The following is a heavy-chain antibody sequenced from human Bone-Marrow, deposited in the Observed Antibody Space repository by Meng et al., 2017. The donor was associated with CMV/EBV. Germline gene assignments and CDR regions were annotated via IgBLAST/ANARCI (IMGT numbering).Heavy chain of an antibody. CDR3: AREWDAYCGGDCYMGAGY. Sequence: GESLKISCAASGFTFSSYWMSWVRQAPGKGLEWVANIKQDGSEKYYVDSVKSRFTISRDNAKNSLYLQMNSLRAEDTAVYYCAREWDAYCGGDCYMGAGYWGQGTLVTVSS. CDR1: GFTFSSYW. J-gene: IGHJ4*02. V-gene: IGHV3-7*01. D-gene: IGHD2-21*01. CDR2: IKQDGSEK.